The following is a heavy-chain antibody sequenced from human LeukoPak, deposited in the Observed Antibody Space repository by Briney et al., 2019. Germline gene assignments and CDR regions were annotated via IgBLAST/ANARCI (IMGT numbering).Heavy chain of an antibody. D-gene: IGHD7-27*01. V-gene: IGHV5-51*01. CDR1: GYSFTSYW. CDR3: ARQTGDNAFDI. J-gene: IGHJ3*02. Sequence: GESLQISCKGSGYSFTSYWIGWVRQMPGKGLEWMGIIYPGDSDTRYSPSFQGQVTISADKSITTAYLQWNSLKASDTVMYYCARQTGDNAFDIWGRGTMVTVSS. CDR2: IYPGDSDT.